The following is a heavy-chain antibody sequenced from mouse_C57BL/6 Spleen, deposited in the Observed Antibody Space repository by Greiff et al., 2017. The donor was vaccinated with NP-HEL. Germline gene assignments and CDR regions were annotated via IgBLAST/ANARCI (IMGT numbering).Heavy chain of an antibody. CDR3: TLTYYGSSYNFDY. Sequence: EVQLQQSGAELVRPGASVKLSCTASGFNIKDYYMHWVKQRPEQGLEWIGRIDPEDGDTEYAPKFQGKATMTADTSSNTAYLQLSSLTSEDTAVYYCTLTYYGSSYNFDYWGQGTTLTVSS. J-gene: IGHJ2*01. D-gene: IGHD1-1*01. CDR2: IDPEDGDT. V-gene: IGHV14-1*01. CDR1: GFNIKDYY.